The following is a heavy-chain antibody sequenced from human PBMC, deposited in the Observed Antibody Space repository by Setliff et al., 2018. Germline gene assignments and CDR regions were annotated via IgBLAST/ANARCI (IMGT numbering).Heavy chain of an antibody. J-gene: IGHJ3*02. CDR2: FYNSGNT. CDR1: GGSISSGTYY. V-gene: IGHV4-31*03. Sequence: SETLSLTFTVSGGSISSGTYYWSWIRQHPGKGLEWIGYFYNSGNTYYNPSLKSRFTISFDTPKNQFSLRLSSVTAVDTAVYYCARVQRYKGAFDIWGPGTLVTVSS. CDR3: ARVQRYKGAFDI. D-gene: IGHD3-9*01.